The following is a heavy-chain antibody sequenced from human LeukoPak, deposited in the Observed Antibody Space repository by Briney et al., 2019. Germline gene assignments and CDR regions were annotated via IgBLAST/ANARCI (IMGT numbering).Heavy chain of an antibody. D-gene: IGHD3-22*01. CDR1: GFTFSSYG. J-gene: IGHJ4*02. CDR2: IRYDGSNK. Sequence: GGSLGLSCAASGFTFSSYGMHWVRQAPGKGLEWVAFIRYDGSNKYYADSVKGRFTISRDNSKNTLYLQMNGLRAEDTAVYYCARDPEIRANYYDSSGYPPLDYWGQGTLVTVSS. CDR3: ARDPEIRANYYDSSGYPPLDY. V-gene: IGHV3-30*02.